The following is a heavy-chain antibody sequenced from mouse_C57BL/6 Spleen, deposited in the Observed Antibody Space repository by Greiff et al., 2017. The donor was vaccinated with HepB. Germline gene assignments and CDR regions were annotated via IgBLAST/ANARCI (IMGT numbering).Heavy chain of an antibody. CDR3: ARESGNYVGYAMDY. J-gene: IGHJ4*01. Sequence: EVKVVESGGGLVKPGGSLKLSCAASGFTFSSYAMSWVRQTPEKRLEWVATISDGGSYTYYPDNVKGRFTISRDNAKNNLYLQMSHLKSEDTAMYYCARESGNYVGYAMDYWGQGTSVTVSS. CDR2: ISDGGSYT. D-gene: IGHD2-1*01. V-gene: IGHV5-4*01. CDR1: GFTFSSYA.